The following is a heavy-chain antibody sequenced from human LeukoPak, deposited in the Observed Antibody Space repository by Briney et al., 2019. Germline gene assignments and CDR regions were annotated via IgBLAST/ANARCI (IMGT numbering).Heavy chain of an antibody. CDR1: GYTFTSYG. CDR2: ISAYNGNT. CDR3: ARGEVVVVAAKGALSWFDP. V-gene: IGHV1-18*01. Sequence: GASVKVSCKASGYTFTSYGISWVRQAPGQGLEWMGWISAYNGNTKYAQRLQGRVTMTTDTSTTTAYVELISLRSEDTAVYYCARGEVVVVAAKGALSWFDPWGQGTLVTVSS. D-gene: IGHD2-15*01. J-gene: IGHJ5*02.